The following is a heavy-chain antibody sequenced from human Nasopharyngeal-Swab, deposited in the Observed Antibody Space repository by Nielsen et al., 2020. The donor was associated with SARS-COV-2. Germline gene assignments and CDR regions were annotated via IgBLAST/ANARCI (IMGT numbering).Heavy chain of an antibody. V-gene: IGHV1-46*02. Sequence: ASVQVPCKPSGYTFNNYYIHWVRQAPAQGLEWLGMINPRSGGTTYAQKSQGRVTLTRDTSTSTVFMDLSSLRSEDTAVYYCARRGRCSGSSCDMDVWGQGTTVTVSS. CDR2: INPRSGGT. J-gene: IGHJ6*02. D-gene: IGHD2-2*01. CDR3: ARRGRCSGSSCDMDV. CDR1: GYTFNNYY.